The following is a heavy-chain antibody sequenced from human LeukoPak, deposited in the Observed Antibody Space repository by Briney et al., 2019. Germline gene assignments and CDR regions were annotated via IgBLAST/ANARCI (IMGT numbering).Heavy chain of an antibody. V-gene: IGHV4-59*04. CDR1: GGSLSSYY. J-gene: IGHJ4*02. CDR2: IYYSGST. CDR3: ARHPGTTVTTEVFDY. D-gene: IGHD4-17*01. Sequence: SETLSLTCTVSGGSLSSYYWSWLRQPPGKGLEWIGYIYYSGSTYYNPSLKSRVTISVDTSKNQFSLKLSSVTAADAAVYYCARHPGTTVTTEVFDYWGQGTLVTVSS.